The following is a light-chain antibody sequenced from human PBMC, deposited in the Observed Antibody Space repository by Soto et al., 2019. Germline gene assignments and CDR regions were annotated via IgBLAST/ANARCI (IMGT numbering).Light chain of an antibody. CDR2: STN. J-gene: IGLJ2*01. Sequence: QSALTQPPSASGTPGQRVTISCSGSSSNIGSNSVNWYQQLPGTAPKLLIYSTNQRPSGVPDRFSGSKSDTSASLAISGLQYEDEADYYCAAWDDSLNGEVVFGGGTKLTVL. V-gene: IGLV1-44*01. CDR1: SSNIGSNS. CDR3: AAWDDSLNGEVV.